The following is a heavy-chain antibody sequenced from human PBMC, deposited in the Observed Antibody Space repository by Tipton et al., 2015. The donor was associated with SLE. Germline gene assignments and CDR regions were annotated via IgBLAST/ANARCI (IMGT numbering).Heavy chain of an antibody. Sequence: SLRLSCEASGFNFSRHWMSWVRLAPGKGMEWVANMNLDGSERYDVDSVKGRLTIPRDNAENSLFLQMDSLRVEDTAVYYCARDKVGPNYYYGVDVWGQGITVTVSS. CDR2: MNLDGSER. D-gene: IGHD3-16*01. V-gene: IGHV3-7*01. CDR3: ARDKVGPNYYYGVDV. J-gene: IGHJ6*02. CDR1: GFNFSRHW.